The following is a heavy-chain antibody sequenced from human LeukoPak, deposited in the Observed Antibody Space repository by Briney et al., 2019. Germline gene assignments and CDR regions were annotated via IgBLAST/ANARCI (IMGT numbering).Heavy chain of an antibody. Sequence: GGSLRLSCAASGFIFSSHWMHWVRQTPGKGLVWVARINGDGTTSSHADSVKGRFTISRDNAKNTLYLQMNSLRAEDTVLYYCARTIAVNGGDFDYWGQGTLVTVSS. CDR3: ARTIAVNGGDFDY. V-gene: IGHV3-74*01. CDR1: GFIFSSHW. J-gene: IGHJ4*02. CDR2: INGDGTTS. D-gene: IGHD6-19*01.